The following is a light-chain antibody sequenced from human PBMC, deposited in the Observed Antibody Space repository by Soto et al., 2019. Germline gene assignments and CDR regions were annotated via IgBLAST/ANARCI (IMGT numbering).Light chain of an antibody. Sequence: IVLTQSPGTLSLSPGERATLSCRASQSVSSTYLAWYQQEPGQAPRLLIYGASSRATGIPDRFSGGGSGTDFTLTISRLEPEDFAVYYCQQFSSYPLTFGGGTKVDIK. CDR3: QQFSSYPLT. J-gene: IGKJ4*01. CDR2: GAS. V-gene: IGKV3-20*01. CDR1: QSVSSTY.